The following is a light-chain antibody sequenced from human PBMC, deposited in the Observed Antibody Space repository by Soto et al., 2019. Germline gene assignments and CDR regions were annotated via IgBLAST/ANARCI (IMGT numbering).Light chain of an antibody. Sequence: DIQMTQSPSTPSASVGDRVTITCRASQSISRWLAWYQEKPGKATKLLIYDASNCETAVPPRFSCSGSGTEFTITMSRLQPDDFATDYCHRFGKFGQGTKVEGK. CDR1: QSISRW. CDR2: DAS. CDR3: HRFGK. J-gene: IGKJ1*01. V-gene: IGKV1-5*01.